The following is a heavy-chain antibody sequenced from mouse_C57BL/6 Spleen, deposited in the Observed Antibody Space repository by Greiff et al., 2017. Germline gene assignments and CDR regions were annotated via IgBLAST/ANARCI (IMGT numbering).Heavy chain of an antibody. J-gene: IGHJ3*01. CDR3: ASDYYGSPFAY. V-gene: IGHV1-64*01. D-gene: IGHD1-1*01. CDR1: GYTFTSYW. Sequence: VQLQQPGAELVKPGASVKLSCKASGYTFTSYWMHWVKQRPGQGLEWIGMIHPNSGSTNYNEKFKSKATLTVDKSSSTAYMQLSSLTSEDSAVYYCASDYYGSPFAYWGQGTLVTVSA. CDR2: IHPNSGST.